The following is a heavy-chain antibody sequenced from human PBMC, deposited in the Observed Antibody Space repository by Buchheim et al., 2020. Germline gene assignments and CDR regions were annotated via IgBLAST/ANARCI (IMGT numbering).Heavy chain of an antibody. D-gene: IGHD2-2*01. CDR2: INPNSGGT. J-gene: IGHJ5*02. CDR3: ARGSRGIVVVPAAERSYNWFDP. V-gene: IGHV1-2*05. Sequence: QVQLVQSGAEVKKPGASVKVSCKASGYTFTGYYMHWVRQAPGQGLEWMGRINPNSGGTNYAQKFQGRVTMTRDTSISTAYMELSRLRSDDTDVYYCARGSRGIVVVPAAERSYNWFDPWGQGTL. CDR1: GYTFTGYY.